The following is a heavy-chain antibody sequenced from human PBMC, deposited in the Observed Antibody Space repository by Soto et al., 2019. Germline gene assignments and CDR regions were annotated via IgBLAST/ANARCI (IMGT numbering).Heavy chain of an antibody. CDR3: AREGKWHKYSHGKIDY. V-gene: IGHV3-30-3*01. D-gene: IGHD5-18*01. CDR1: EFSFSSYA. Sequence: GGSLRLSCAASEFSFSSYAMHWIRQAPGKGLEWVTLTSYDGSNKYYADSVKGRFTVSRDNSRNILFLQMNSLRTEDTAVYHCAREGKWHKYSHGKIDYWGQGMVVTVSS. J-gene: IGHJ4*02. CDR2: TSYDGSNK.